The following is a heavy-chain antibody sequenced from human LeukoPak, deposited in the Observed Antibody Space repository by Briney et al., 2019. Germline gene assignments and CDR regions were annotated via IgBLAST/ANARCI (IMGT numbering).Heavy chain of an antibody. D-gene: IGHD2-2*01. V-gene: IGHV3-23*01. CDR3: SSTSLAWAGFDY. CDR2: ISGSGGST. J-gene: IGHJ4*02. Sequence: GGSLRLCCAASGFTFSSYAMSWVRQAPGKGLEWVSAISGSGGSTYYADSVKGRFSISRDNSKNTLYLQMNSLRAEDTAVYYCSSTSLAWAGFDYWGQGTLVTVSS. CDR1: GFTFSSYA.